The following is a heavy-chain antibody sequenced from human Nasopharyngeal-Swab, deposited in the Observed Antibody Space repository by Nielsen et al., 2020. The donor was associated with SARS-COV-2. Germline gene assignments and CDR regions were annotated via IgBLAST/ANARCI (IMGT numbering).Heavy chain of an antibody. D-gene: IGHD6-13*01. Sequence: SETLSLTCAVYGGSFSGYYWSWIRQPPGKGLEWIGEINHSGSTNYNPSLKSRVTISVDTSKNQFSLKLSSVTAADTAAYYCARAAAGDSYYYGMDVWGQGTTVTVSS. V-gene: IGHV4-34*01. CDR1: GGSFSGYY. J-gene: IGHJ6*02. CDR2: INHSGST. CDR3: ARAAAGDSYYYGMDV.